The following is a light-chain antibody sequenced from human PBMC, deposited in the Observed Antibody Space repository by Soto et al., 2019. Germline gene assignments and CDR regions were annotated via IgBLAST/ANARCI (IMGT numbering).Light chain of an antibody. CDR3: QQYASFYT. V-gene: IGKV3-20*01. CDR2: GAS. J-gene: IGKJ2*01. Sequence: EIVLTQSPGTLSLSPGERATLSCRASQSVNNNYLAWYQQKPGQAPSLLIYGASSRATGIPDRFSGSGSGADFTLSISRLEPEDFAVYYCQQYASFYTFGQRTKLEIK. CDR1: QSVNNNY.